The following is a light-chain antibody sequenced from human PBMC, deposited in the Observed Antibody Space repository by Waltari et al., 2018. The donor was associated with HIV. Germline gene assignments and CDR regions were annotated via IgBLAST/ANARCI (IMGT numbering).Light chain of an antibody. CDR1: QNIGNR. CDR3: QFRDPWPS. CDR2: DAS. Sequence: TQSPAILSLPAGKTATLSCRASQNIGNRLGWYKFKPGQPPLLLIFDASRRANGGPDRFSGSGSGTNFTLTLSNLRPWDSAMYYCQFRDPWPSFDGGTRVEI. J-gene: IGKJ4*01. V-gene: IGKV3D-20*02.